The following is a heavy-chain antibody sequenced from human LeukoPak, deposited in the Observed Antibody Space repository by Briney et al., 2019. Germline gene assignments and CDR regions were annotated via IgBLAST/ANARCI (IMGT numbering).Heavy chain of an antibody. CDR2: ITGSGGRT. CDR3: AKALGDWPTTLDY. V-gene: IGHV3-23*01. J-gene: IGHJ4*02. Sequence: GGSLRLSCAVSGFTFSTYSMNWVRQAPGKGLEWVSAITGSGGRTYYADSVKGRFTISRDNSKNTLYLQMNSLRAEDTAIYYCAKALGDWPTTLDYWGRGTLVTVSS. CDR1: GFTFSTYS. D-gene: IGHD3-16*01.